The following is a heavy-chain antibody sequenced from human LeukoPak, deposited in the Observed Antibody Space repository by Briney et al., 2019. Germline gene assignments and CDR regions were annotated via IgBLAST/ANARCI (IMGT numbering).Heavy chain of an antibody. Sequence: SVKVSCKASGGTFSSYAISWVRQAPGQGLEWMGGIIPIFGTANYAQKFQGRVTITTDESTSTAYMELSSLRSEDTAVYYCARGLAIAAAGDSHFDYWGQGTLVTVST. CDR3: ARGLAIAAAGDSHFDY. D-gene: IGHD6-13*01. V-gene: IGHV1-69*05. CDR1: GGTFSSYA. J-gene: IGHJ4*02. CDR2: IIPIFGTA.